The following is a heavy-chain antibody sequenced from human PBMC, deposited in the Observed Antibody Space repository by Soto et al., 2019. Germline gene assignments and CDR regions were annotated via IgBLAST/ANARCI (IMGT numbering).Heavy chain of an antibody. CDR1: GGSFSGYY. V-gene: IGHV4-34*01. J-gene: IGHJ6*02. CDR3: ASADIVATTNYYYYGMDV. Sequence: SETLSLTCAVYGGSFSGYYWSWIRQPPGKGLEWIGEINNSGSTTYNPSLKSRVTISVDTYKNKLSLKLSSVTAADTALYYCASADIVATTNYYYYGMDVWGQGTTVTVSS. D-gene: IGHD5-12*01. CDR2: INNSGST.